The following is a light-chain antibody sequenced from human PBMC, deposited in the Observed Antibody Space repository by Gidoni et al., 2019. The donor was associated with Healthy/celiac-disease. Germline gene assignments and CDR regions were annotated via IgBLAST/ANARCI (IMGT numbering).Light chain of an antibody. J-gene: IGKJ4*01. CDR3: QQRSNWPLT. V-gene: IGKV3-11*01. CDR1: QSVSSY. Sequence: EIVLTQSPATLSLSPGERATISCRASQSVSSYLAWYQQKPGQAPRLLIYYASNRATGIPARFSGSGSGTDFTLTISSLEPEDVGVYYCQQRSNWPLTFGGGTKVEIK. CDR2: YAS.